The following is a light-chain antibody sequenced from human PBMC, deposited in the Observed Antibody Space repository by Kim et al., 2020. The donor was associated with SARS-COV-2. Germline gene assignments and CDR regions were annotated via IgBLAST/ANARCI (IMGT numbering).Light chain of an antibody. CDR3: QQYGNALYS. J-gene: IGKJ2*03. Sequence: LSPGESATLSCRASQTVNSNFLSWYQQKPGQPPRLLIYGTSSRATGIPDRFRGSGFGTDFTLTISRLEPEDFAVYYCQQYGNALYSFGQGTKLEI. V-gene: IGKV3-20*01. CDR2: GTS. CDR1: QTVNSNF.